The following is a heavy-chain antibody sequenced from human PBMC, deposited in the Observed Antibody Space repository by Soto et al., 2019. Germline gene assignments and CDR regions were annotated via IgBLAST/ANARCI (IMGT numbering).Heavy chain of an antibody. CDR2: IDNAGSSV. Sequence: EVQLVESGEGLVQPGGSLRLSCAASGFTFSSYWMHWVRQAPGKGLVWVSRIDNAGSSVRYADSVKGRFTISRDNAKNTLYLHMNSLRAEDTAVYYCTRVGGSVSGMDVWGQGTTVTVSS. CDR3: TRVGGSVSGMDV. J-gene: IGHJ6*02. V-gene: IGHV3-74*01. CDR1: GFTFSSYW. D-gene: IGHD1-26*01.